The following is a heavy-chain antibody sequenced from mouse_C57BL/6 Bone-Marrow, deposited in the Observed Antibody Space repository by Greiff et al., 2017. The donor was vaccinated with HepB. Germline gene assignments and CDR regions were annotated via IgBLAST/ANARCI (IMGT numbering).Heavy chain of an antibody. CDR3: ERAGVLWLRGDWYFDV. Sequence: QVQLKQSGPELVRPGASVKISCKAPGYTFTSHWMEWVRQRPGQGLEWIGEIFPGSGSTYYNEKFKGKATLTVDTSSSTAYMQLSSLTSEASAVYFCERAGVLWLRGDWYFDVWGTGTTVTVSS. D-gene: IGHD2-2*01. CDR1: GYTFTSHW. J-gene: IGHJ1*03. CDR2: IFPGSGST. V-gene: IGHV1-56*01.